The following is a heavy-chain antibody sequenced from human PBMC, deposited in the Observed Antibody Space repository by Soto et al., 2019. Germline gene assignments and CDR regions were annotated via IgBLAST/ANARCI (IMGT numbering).Heavy chain of an antibody. Sequence: SVTLSLTCTGSAGSISSSSYYWGWIRQPPGKGLEWIGSIYYSGSTYYNPSLKSRVTISVDTSKNQFSLKLSSVTAADTAVYYCSRLANTDTTKNYSDSRGEGTPVSVS. D-gene: IGHD4-17*01. CDR3: SRLANTDTTKNYSDS. V-gene: IGHV4-39*01. CDR2: IYYSGST. J-gene: IGHJ4*02. CDR1: AGSISSSSYY.